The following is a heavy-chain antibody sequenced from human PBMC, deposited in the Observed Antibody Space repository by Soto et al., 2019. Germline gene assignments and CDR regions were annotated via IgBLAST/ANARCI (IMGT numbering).Heavy chain of an antibody. CDR2: ISSSSGTI. CDR3: ARGRGDFYYYAMDV. CDR1: GFTFTRHS. Sequence: GSLRLSCAASGFTFTRHSMNWVRQAPGKGLEWISYISSSSGTIYYADSVKGRFTISRDDAENSLYLQVNSLRDEDTAVYYCARGRGDFYYYAMDVWGQGTTVTVSS. V-gene: IGHV3-48*02. J-gene: IGHJ6*02.